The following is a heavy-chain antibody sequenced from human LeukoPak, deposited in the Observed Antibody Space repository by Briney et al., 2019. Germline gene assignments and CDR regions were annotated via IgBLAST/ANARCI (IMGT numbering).Heavy chain of an antibody. CDR2: IKSKTDGGTT. Sequence: GGSLRLSCAASGFTFSNAGMSWFRQAPGKGLEWVGRIKSKTDGGTTDYAAPVKGRFTISRDDSKTTLYLQMNSLKTEDTAVYYCTTVIHCGGDCYPGYFDYWGQGTLVTVSS. CDR3: TTVIHCGGDCYPGYFDY. CDR1: GFTFSNAG. D-gene: IGHD2-21*02. J-gene: IGHJ4*02. V-gene: IGHV3-15*01.